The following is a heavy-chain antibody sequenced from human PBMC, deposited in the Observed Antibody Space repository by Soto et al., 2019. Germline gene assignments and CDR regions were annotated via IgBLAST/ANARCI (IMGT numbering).Heavy chain of an antibody. J-gene: IGHJ5*02. CDR1: GGSISSYY. V-gene: IGHV4-59*01. CDR3: ARDTGYISSWPTVDNWFDP. Sequence: QVQLQESGPGLVKPSETLSLTCTVSGGSISSYYWSWIRQPPGKGLEWIGYIYYSGSTNYNPSLXRRATTPVDTXXNXYXLKLSSVTAADTAVYYGARDTGYISSWPTVDNWFDPWGQGTLVTVSS. CDR2: IYYSGST. D-gene: IGHD6-13*01.